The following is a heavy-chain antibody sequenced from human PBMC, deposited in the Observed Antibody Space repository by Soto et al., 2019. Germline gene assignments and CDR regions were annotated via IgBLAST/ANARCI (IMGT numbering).Heavy chain of an antibody. CDR3: ARDSLTTVTHYYYYGMDV. D-gene: IGHD4-4*01. Sequence: SETLSLTCTVSGGSVSRGSYYWSWIRQPPGNGLEWIGYIYYSGSTNYNPSLKIRVTISVDTSKNQFSLKLSSVTAAGTAVYYGARDSLTTVTHYYYYGMDVWGQGTMVTVST. CDR1: GGSVSRGSYY. J-gene: IGHJ6*01. CDR2: IYYSGST. V-gene: IGHV4-61*01.